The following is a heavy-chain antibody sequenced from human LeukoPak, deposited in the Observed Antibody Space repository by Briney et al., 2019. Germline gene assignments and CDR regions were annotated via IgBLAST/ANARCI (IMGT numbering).Heavy chain of an antibody. J-gene: IGHJ4*02. CDR2: ISGSGGST. CDR3: VRGPKQWLAY. D-gene: IGHD6-19*01. V-gene: IGHV3-23*01. Sequence: PGGSLRLSCAASGFTFSSYAMSWVRQAPGKGLEWVSAISGSGGSTYYADSVKGWFTISRDNAKNTLYLQMNSLRAEDTAVYYCVRGPKQWLAYWGQGTLVTVSS. CDR1: GFTFSSYA.